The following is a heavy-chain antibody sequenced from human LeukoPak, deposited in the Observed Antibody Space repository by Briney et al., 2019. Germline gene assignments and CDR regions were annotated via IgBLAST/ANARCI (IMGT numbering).Heavy chain of an antibody. V-gene: IGHV3-7*01. CDR2: INQDGGVK. CDR3: ARDKYTYGNDAFDI. D-gene: IGHD5-18*01. Sequence: GGSLRLSCAASGFTFSSDWMNWVRQAPGKGLEWVATINQDGGVKYYVDSVRGRFTISRDNAKNSLYLQMNSLRAEDTAVYYCARDKYTYGNDAFDIWGQGTMVTVSS. CDR1: GFTFSSDW. J-gene: IGHJ3*02.